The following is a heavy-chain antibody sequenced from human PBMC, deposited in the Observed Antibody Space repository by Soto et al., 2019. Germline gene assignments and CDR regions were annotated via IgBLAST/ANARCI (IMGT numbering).Heavy chain of an antibody. Sequence: SETLSLTCAVYGRSFSGYYWSWIRQPPGKGLEWIGGINHSGSTNYNPSLRSRVTISVDTSKNQFSLKLSSVTAADTAVYYCARGLYYYGSGSYRRLNYGMDVWGQGTTVTVSS. J-gene: IGHJ6*02. CDR2: INHSGST. CDR3: ARGLYYYGSGSYRRLNYGMDV. V-gene: IGHV4-34*01. CDR1: GRSFSGYY. D-gene: IGHD3-10*01.